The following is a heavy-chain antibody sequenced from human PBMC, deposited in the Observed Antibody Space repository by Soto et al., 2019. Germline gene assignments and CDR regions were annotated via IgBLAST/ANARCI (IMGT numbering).Heavy chain of an antibody. D-gene: IGHD4-17*01. CDR3: ATYHRPTVTPSLVPALGHY. CDR1: GFTFSDYY. J-gene: IGHJ4*02. V-gene: IGHV3-11*06. CDR2: ISSSSSYT. Sequence: QVQLVESGGGLVKPGGSLRLSCAASGFTFSDYYMSWIRQAPGKGLEWVSYISSSSSYTNYADSVKGRFTISRDNAKNSLYLQMNSLRAEDTAVYYCATYHRPTVTPSLVPALGHYWGQGTLVTVSS.